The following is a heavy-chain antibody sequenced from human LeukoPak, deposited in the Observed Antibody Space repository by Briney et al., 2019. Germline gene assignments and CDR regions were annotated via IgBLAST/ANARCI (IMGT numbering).Heavy chain of an antibody. CDR1: GFSVSDSY. V-gene: IGHV3-53*01. D-gene: IGHD3-10*01. CDR2: IYSGGDT. J-gene: IGHJ4*02. Sequence: GGSLRLSCAASGFSVSDSYMSWVRQAPGKGLEWVSVIYSGGDTYYADSVKGRFTISRDNSKNTLYLQMNSLRAEDTAVYYCARDWVQDYWGQGTLVTVSS. CDR3: ARDWVQDY.